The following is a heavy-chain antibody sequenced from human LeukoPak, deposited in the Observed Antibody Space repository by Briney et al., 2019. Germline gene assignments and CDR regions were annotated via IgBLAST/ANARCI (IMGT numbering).Heavy chain of an antibody. CDR1: GGSFSGYY. Sequence: PSETLSLTCAVYGGSFSGYYWSWIRQPPGKGLEWIGEINHSGSTNYNPSLKSRVTISVDTSKNQYSLKLSSVTAADTAVYYCARGHGSGSYYGYYYYYMDVWGKGTTVTISS. CDR3: ARGHGSGSYYGYYYYYMDV. V-gene: IGHV4-34*01. CDR2: INHSGST. D-gene: IGHD3-10*01. J-gene: IGHJ6*03.